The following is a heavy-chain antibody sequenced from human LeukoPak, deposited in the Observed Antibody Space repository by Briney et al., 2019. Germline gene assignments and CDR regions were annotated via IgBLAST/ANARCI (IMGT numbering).Heavy chain of an antibody. V-gene: IGHV4-39*07. CDR3: ARDPTGYSSSWSGSNYYYGMDV. D-gene: IGHD6-13*01. CDR1: GGSISSSSYY. J-gene: IGHJ6*02. CDR2: IYYSGST. Sequence: SETLSLTCTVSGGSISSSSYYWGWIRQPPGKGLEWIGSIYYSGSTYYNPSLKSRVTISVDTSKNQFSLQLSSVTAADTAVYYCARDPTGYSSSWSGSNYYYGMDVWGQGTTVTVSS.